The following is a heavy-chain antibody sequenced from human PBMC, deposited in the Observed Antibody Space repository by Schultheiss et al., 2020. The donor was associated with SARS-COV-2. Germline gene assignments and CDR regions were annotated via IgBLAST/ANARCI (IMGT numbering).Heavy chain of an antibody. CDR1: GFTFSSYW. Sequence: GGSLRLSCAASGFTFSSYWMSWVRQAPGKGLEWVANIKQDGSEKYYVDSVKGRFTISRDNAKNSLYLQMNSLKAEDTAVYYCARDFGYCSSTSCYNWFDPWGQGTLVTVSS. J-gene: IGHJ5*02. CDR2: IKQDGSEK. CDR3: ARDFGYCSSTSCYNWFDP. D-gene: IGHD2-2*01. V-gene: IGHV3-7*03.